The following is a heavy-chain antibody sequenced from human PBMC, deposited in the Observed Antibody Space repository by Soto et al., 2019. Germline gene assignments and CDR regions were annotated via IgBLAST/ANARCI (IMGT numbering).Heavy chain of an antibody. Sequence: QITLKESGPTLVKPTQTLTLTCTVSGFSISTNGVGVGWIRQPPGKALEWLALIYWDDDKRYSPSLKSRLTNTKDTSKNQLVLTMTNMDPVDTATYYCAHRQITFGGVDYWGQGTLVTVSS. D-gene: IGHD3-16*01. CDR2: IYWDDDK. CDR1: GFSISTNGVG. V-gene: IGHV2-5*02. CDR3: AHRQITFGGVDY. J-gene: IGHJ4*02.